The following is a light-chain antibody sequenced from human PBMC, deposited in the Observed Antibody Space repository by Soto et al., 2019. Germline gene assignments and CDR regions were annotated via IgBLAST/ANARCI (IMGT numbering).Light chain of an antibody. CDR1: SNDIGTYSR. Sequence: QSALTQPASVSGSPGHSIIISCTGTSNDIGTYSRVCWYLQYPGKAPKLMIYDVTKRPSGVSNRFSGSRSGSTASLTISGLQAEDEANYYCCSYAADNKWMFGGGTKVTVL. J-gene: IGLJ3*02. V-gene: IGLV2-23*02. CDR3: CSYAADNKWM. CDR2: DVT.